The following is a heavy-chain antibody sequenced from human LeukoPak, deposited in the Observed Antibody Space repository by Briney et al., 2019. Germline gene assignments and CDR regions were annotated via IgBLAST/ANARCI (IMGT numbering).Heavy chain of an antibody. CDR2: IIPISGTA. J-gene: IGHJ3*02. V-gene: IGHV1-69*01. CDR3: ATPEGGALDAFDI. D-gene: IGHD1-26*01. Sequence: VASVKVSCKASGGTFSSYAISWVRQAPGQGLEWMGGIIPISGTANYAQKFQGRVTITADESTSTAYMELSSLRSEDTAVYYCATPEGGALDAFDIWGQGTMVTVSS. CDR1: GGTFSSYA.